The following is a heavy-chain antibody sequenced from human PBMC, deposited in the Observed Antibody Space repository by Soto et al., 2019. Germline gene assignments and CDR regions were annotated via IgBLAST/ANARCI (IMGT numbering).Heavy chain of an antibody. CDR2: IYTSGST. J-gene: IGHJ6*02. D-gene: IGHD5-12*01. V-gene: IGHV4-4*07. Sequence: ASETLSLTCTVSGGSISSYYWSWIRQPAGKGLEWIVRIYTSGSTNYNPSLKSRVTMSVDTSKNQFSLKLSSVTAADTAVYYCARDIVTTTNYYYYYGMDVWGQGTTVTVSS. CDR1: GGSISSYY. CDR3: ARDIVTTTNYYYYYGMDV.